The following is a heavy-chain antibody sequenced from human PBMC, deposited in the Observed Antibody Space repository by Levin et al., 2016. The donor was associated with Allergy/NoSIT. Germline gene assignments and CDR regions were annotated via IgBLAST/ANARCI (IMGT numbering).Heavy chain of an antibody. CDR3: ARLRQDWLRGGMDV. Sequence: VRQMPGKGLEWMGIIYPGDSDTRYSPSFQGQVTISADKSISTAYLQWSSLKASDTAMYYCARLRQDWLRGGMDVWGQGTTVTVSS. D-gene: IGHD3/OR15-3a*01. J-gene: IGHJ6*02. CDR2: IYPGDSDT. V-gene: IGHV5-51*01.